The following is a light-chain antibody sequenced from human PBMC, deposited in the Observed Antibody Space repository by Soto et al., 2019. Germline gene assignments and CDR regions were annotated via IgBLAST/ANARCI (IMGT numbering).Light chain of an antibody. CDR1: QSVSSN. J-gene: IGKJ5*01. CDR2: GAS. CDR3: QQYNNWPLT. Sequence: EIVMTQSPATLSVSPGERATLSCRASQSVSSNLAWYQQKPGQAPRLLIYGASTRATGIPARFSGSGSGTELTLTISSLQSEDFAVYYCQQYNNWPLTFGKGTRLEIK. V-gene: IGKV3-15*01.